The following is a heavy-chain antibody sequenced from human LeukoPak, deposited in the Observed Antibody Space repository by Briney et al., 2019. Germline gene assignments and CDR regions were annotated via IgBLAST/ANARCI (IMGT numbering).Heavy chain of an antibody. V-gene: IGHV4-61*02. CDR3: ARGKFPRPPYYGSGSYYNRRIYYYMDV. CDR2: IYTSGST. CDR1: GGSISSGSYY. D-gene: IGHD3-10*01. Sequence: SETLSLTCTVSGGSISSGSYYWSWIRQPAGKGLEWIGRIYTSGSTNYNPSLKGRVTISVDTSKNQFSLKLSSVTAADTAVYYCARGKFPRPPYYGSGSYYNRRIYYYMDVWGKGTTVTVSS. J-gene: IGHJ6*03.